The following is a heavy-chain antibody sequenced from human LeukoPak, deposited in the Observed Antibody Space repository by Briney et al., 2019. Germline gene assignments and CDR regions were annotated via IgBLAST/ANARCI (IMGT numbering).Heavy chain of an antibody. CDR2: IMKDGGQK. Sequence: PGGSLRLSCAASGFTFRNFWMNWARQAPGKGLEWVASIMKDGGQKKYVDSVKGRFTISRDNAQNSLHLQMSGLRAEDTAMYYCVRDADFYKGDYWGQGTLVTVSS. D-gene: IGHD5-24*01. CDR1: GFTFRNFW. V-gene: IGHV3-7*03. J-gene: IGHJ4*02. CDR3: VRDADFYKGDY.